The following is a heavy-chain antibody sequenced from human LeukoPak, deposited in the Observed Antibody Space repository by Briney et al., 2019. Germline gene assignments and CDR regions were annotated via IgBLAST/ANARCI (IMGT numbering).Heavy chain of an antibody. J-gene: IGHJ5*02. Sequence: SETLSLTCTVSGGSISSSSYYWGWIRQPPGKGLEWIGSIYYSGSTYYNPSLKSRVTISVDTSKNQFSLKLSSVTAADTAVYYCARGASSTRTRNWFDPWGQGTLVTVSS. D-gene: IGHD2-2*01. V-gene: IGHV4-39*07. CDR2: IYYSGST. CDR1: GGSISSSSYY. CDR3: ARGASSTRTRNWFDP.